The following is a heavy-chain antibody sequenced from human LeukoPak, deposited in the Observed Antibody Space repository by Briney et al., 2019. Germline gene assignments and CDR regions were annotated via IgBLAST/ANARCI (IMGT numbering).Heavy chain of an antibody. D-gene: IGHD3-22*01. CDR3: AKGRYYYDSSGYFDY. V-gene: IGHV3-30*18. CDR2: ISFDGGNK. J-gene: IGHJ4*02. CDR1: GFTFSSFG. Sequence: PGGSLRLSCAASGFTFSSFGMHWVRQAPGKGLEWVAVISFDGGNKYYADSVKGRFTISRDNSKNTLYLQMNSLRAEDTAVYHCAKGRYYYDSSGYFDYWGQGILVTVSS.